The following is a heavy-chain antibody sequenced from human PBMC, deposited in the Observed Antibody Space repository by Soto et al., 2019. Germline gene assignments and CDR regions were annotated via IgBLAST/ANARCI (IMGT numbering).Heavy chain of an antibody. Sequence: SDTLSLTCTVSGGSISSYYWSWIRQPPGKGLEWIGYIYYSGSTNYNPSLKSRVTISVDTSKNQFSLRLSSVTAEDPDVYYCASNGEYDAFDIRGQGTMVTVSS. CDR2: IYYSGST. V-gene: IGHV4-59*01. D-gene: IGHD4-17*01. J-gene: IGHJ3*02. CDR1: GGSISSYY. CDR3: ASNGEYDAFDI.